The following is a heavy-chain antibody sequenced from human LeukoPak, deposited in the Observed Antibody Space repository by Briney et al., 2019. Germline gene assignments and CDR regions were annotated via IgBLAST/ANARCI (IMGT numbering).Heavy chain of an antibody. D-gene: IGHD6-13*01. CDR1: GGSISSYY. V-gene: IGHV4-4*07. J-gene: IGHJ4*02. CDR2: IYTSGST. CDR3: ARDGFGGGRAAGFFDS. Sequence: SETLSLTCTVSGGSISSYYWSWIRQPAGKGLEWIGRIYTSGSTNYNPSLKSRVTISVDTSKTQYSLKLSSVTAADTAVYYCARDGFGGGRAAGFFDSWGQGTLVTVSS.